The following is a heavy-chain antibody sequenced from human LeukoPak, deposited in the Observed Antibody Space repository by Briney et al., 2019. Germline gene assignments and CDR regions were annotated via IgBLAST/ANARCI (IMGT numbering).Heavy chain of an antibody. CDR3: ARAYYYGSGSYD. CDR2: IIPIFGTA. D-gene: IGHD3-10*01. Sequence: ASVKVSCKASGGTFSSYAISWVRQAPGQGLEWMGGIIPIFGTANYAQKFRGRVTITADESTSTAYMELSSLRSEDTAVYYCARAYYYGSGSYDWGQGTLVTVSS. CDR1: GGTFSSYA. V-gene: IGHV1-69*13. J-gene: IGHJ4*02.